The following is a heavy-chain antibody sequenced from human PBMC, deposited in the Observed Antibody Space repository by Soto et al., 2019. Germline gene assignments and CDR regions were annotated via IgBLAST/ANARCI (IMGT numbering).Heavy chain of an antibody. D-gene: IGHD3-9*01. V-gene: IGHV3-21*01. Sequence: GGSLRLSCAASGFTFSSYSMSWVRQAPGKGLEWVSSISSSSSYIYYADSVKGRFTISRDNAKNSLYLQMNSLRAEDTAVYYCARGRLHYDILTGYYDYWGQGTLVTVSS. CDR3: ARGRLHYDILTGYYDY. CDR1: GFTFSSYS. J-gene: IGHJ4*02. CDR2: ISSSSSYI.